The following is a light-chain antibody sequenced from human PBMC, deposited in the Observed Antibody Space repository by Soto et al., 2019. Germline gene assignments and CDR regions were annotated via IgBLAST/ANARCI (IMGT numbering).Light chain of an antibody. J-gene: IGLJ3*02. CDR3: SSYAGGNNWV. CDR1: SSDIGAYDY. Sequence: QSALTQPASLSGSPGQSITISCTGTSSDIGAYDYVSWYQQNPGKAPKLMLYEVNQRPSGVPDRFSGSKSGNTASLTVSGLQAEDEANYYCSSYAGGNNWVFGGGTKVTVL. V-gene: IGLV2-8*01. CDR2: EVN.